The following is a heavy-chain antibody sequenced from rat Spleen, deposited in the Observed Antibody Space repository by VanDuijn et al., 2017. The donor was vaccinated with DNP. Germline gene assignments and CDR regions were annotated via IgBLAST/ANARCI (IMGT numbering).Heavy chain of an antibody. V-gene: IGHV5-22*01. Sequence: EVQLVASGGGLVQPGRSLKLSCAASGFTFGDYYMAWVRQTPTKGLEWVAYIRYDGYSTYFGDSVKGRFTISRDNAKSTLSLQMNSLRSEDMATYYCARPMDYYSGGFAYWGQGTLVTVSS. D-gene: IGHD1-1*01. CDR2: IRYDGYST. CDR3: ARPMDYYSGGFAY. CDR1: GFTFGDYY. J-gene: IGHJ3*01.